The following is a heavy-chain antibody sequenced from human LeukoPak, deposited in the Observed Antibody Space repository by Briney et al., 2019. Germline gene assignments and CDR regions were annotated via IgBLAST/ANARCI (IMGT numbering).Heavy chain of an antibody. J-gene: IGHJ4*02. V-gene: IGHV4-34*01. D-gene: IGHD6-19*01. Sequence: PSETLSLTCAVYGGSFSGYYWSWIRQPPGKGLEWIGEINHSGSTEYNPSLKSRVTISVDTSKNQFSLKLTSVTAADTAVYYCATEVGQWLVRTWGQGTLVTVSS. CDR2: INHSGST. CDR1: GGSFSGYY. CDR3: ATEVGQWLVRT.